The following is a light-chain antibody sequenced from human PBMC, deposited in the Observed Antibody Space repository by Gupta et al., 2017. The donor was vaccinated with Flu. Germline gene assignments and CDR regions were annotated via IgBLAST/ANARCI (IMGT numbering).Light chain of an antibody. J-gene: IGKJ3*01. CDR1: QSVGSNY. CDR2: GAS. CDR3: QQYGNSPPIT. V-gene: IGKV3-20*01. Sequence: EMGLPRSPWTLSWSPGERATLSCRASQSVGSNYLAWYQQRPRQAPRLLIYGASNRATGIPDRFSGSGSGTDFTLTISRLEPEDFAVYYCQQYGNSPPITFGPGTKVDIE.